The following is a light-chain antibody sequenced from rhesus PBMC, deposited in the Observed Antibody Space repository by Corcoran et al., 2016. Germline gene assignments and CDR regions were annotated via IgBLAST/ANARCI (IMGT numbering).Light chain of an antibody. Sequence: DVVMTQSPLSLPATLGQPASISCRSSQSLVHRDGKTYLNWLKQKPGQPPRPLISKVSNRDSGVPDRCSGRGAGTDFTLKISRLEAEDFGGYYCIQGTHWPRTFGQGTKVEIK. CDR1: QSLVHRDGKTY. J-gene: IGKJ1*01. CDR2: KVS. V-gene: IGKV2S9*01. CDR3: IQGTHWPRT.